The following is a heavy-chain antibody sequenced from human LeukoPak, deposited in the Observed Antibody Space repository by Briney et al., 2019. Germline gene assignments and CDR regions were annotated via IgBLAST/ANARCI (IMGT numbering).Heavy chain of an antibody. CDR1: GGSISSYY. CDR3: ARVSGRDYYFDY. J-gene: IGHJ4*02. CDR2: IYYSGST. Sequence: SETLSLTCTVSGGSISSYYWSWIRQPPGKGLEWIGYIYYSGSTNYNPSLKSRVTISVDTSKNQFSLKLSSVTAADTAVYYCARVSGRDYYFDYWGQGTLVTVSS. D-gene: IGHD4/OR15-4a*01. V-gene: IGHV4-59*01.